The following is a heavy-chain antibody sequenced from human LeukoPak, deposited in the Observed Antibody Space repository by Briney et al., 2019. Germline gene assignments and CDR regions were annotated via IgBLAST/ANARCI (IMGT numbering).Heavy chain of an antibody. V-gene: IGHV3-30*18. D-gene: IGHD4-17*01. CDR3: AKDASTVTLHADY. CDR1: GLTFSSFG. J-gene: IGHJ4*02. CDR2: LSYDGSNR. Sequence: GRSLRLSCAASGLTFSSFGMHCVRQAPGKGLEWVAVLSYDGSNRYYADSVKGRFTISRDNSKNTLYLQMNSLRAEDTAVYYCAKDASTVTLHADYWGQGTLVTVSS.